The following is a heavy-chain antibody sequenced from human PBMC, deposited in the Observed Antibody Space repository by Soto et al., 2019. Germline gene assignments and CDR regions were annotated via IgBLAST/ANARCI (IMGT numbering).Heavy chain of an antibody. D-gene: IGHD3-10*01. J-gene: IGHJ6*03. V-gene: IGHV3-9*01. CDR2: ISWNSGSI. Sequence: GGSLRLSCAASGFTFDDYAMHWVRQAPGKGLEWVSGISWNSGSIGYADSVKGRFTISRDNAKNSLYLQMNSLRAEDTALYYCAKDSGGRVRGVKFRYYYYYMDVWGKGTTVTVSS. CDR1: GFTFDDYA. CDR3: AKDSGGRVRGVKFRYYYYYMDV.